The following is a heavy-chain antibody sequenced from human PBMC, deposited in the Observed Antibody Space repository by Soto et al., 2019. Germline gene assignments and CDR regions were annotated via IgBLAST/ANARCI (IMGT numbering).Heavy chain of an antibody. CDR3: ARSNWYSEY. Sequence: SETLSLTCTVSGGSISSRTYYWGWIRQPPGKGLEWIGNYSYTGSTYYSPTLKSRVTISVDTSKNQFSLNLTSLTAADTAIYYCARSNWYSEYWGQGTLVTVSS. D-gene: IGHD7-27*01. V-gene: IGHV4-39*07. J-gene: IGHJ4*02. CDR1: GGSISSRTYY. CDR2: YSYTGST.